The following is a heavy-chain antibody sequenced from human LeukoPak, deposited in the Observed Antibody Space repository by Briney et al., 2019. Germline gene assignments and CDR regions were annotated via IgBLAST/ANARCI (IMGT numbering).Heavy chain of an antibody. V-gene: IGHV1-18*01. CDR3: ARGGSGRSWFDP. Sequence: ASVKVSCKASGYTFTNFGIGWVRQAPGQGLEWMGWISGYSDYTNYAQKFQGRVTVTTDTSTSTAYLELRSLRSDDTAVYYCARGGSGRSWFDPWGQGTLVTVSS. D-gene: IGHD3-10*01. J-gene: IGHJ5*02. CDR2: ISGYSDYT. CDR1: GYTFTNFG.